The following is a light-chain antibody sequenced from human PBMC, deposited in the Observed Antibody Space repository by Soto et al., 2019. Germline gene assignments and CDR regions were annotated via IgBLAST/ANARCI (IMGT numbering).Light chain of an antibody. CDR3: QQYDSSPIT. V-gene: IGKV3-20*01. J-gene: IGKJ5*01. Sequence: TVLTQSPGTLALSPGERATLPCRASQSVSSSYLAWYQQKPGQAPSLLIYGASRRATGIPDRFSGSGSGTDFTLTISRLEPEDFAVYYCQQYDSSPITFGQGTRLEI. CDR1: QSVSSSY. CDR2: GAS.